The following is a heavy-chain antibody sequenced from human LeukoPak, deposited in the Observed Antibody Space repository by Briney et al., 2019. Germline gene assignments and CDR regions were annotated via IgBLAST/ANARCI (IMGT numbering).Heavy chain of an antibody. J-gene: IGHJ4*02. V-gene: IGHV3-23*01. Sequence: GGSLRLSCAASGFTFSSYAMSWVRQAPGEGLEWVSSITTSGGSTYYADSVKGRFTISRDNAKNTLYLQMNSLRAEDTAVYYCAKGPSSGWYYFDYWGQGTLVTVSS. CDR3: AKGPSSGWYYFDY. CDR1: GFTFSSYA. D-gene: IGHD6-19*01. CDR2: ITTSGGST.